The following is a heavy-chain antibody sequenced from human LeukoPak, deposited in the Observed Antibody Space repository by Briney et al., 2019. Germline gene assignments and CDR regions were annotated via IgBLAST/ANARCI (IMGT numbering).Heavy chain of an antibody. Sequence: GGSLRLSCAASGFPFCSHDMLSVRQAPGKGLEWVAVIWYDGSNKYYADSVKGRFTISRDNSKNTLYLQMNSLRAEDTAVYYCARDGAGSNSGWSMTWGQGALVTVSS. CDR1: GFPFCSHD. CDR3: ARDGAGSNSGWSMT. CDR2: IWYDGSNK. J-gene: IGHJ5*02. D-gene: IGHD6-19*01. V-gene: IGHV3-33*01.